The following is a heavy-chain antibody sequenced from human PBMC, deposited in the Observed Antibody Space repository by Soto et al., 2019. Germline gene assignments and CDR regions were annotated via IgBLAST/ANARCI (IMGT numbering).Heavy chain of an antibody. CDR2: IIPIFGTA. V-gene: IGHV1-69*06. D-gene: IGHD3-22*01. J-gene: IGHJ6*02. Sequence: ASVKVSCKASGGTFSSYAISWVRQAPGQGLEWMGGIIPIFGTANYAQKFQGRVTITADKSTSTAYMELSSLRSEDTAVYYCARGYDSSGFQVAPKIYYYYGMDVWGQGTTVTVSS. CDR1: GGTFSSYA. CDR3: ARGYDSSGFQVAPKIYYYYGMDV.